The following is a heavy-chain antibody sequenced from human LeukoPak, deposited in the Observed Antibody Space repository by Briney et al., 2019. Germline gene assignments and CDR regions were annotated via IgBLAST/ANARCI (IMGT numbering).Heavy chain of an antibody. D-gene: IGHD3-9*01. Sequence: ASVKVSCKASGYTFTSYDINWVRQATGQGLEWMGWMNPNSGNTGYSQKFQGRVTMTRNTSINTAYMELSSLRSEDTAVYYCARDLSNKILTTYYDVFDIWGQGTLVTVSS. CDR2: MNPNSGNT. J-gene: IGHJ3*02. CDR1: GYTFTSYD. V-gene: IGHV1-8*01. CDR3: ARDLSNKILTTYYDVFDI.